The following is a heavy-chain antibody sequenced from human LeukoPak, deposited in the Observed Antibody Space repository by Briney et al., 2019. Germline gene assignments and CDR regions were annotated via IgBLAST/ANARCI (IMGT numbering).Heavy chain of an antibody. Sequence: GGSLRLSCAASGFTFSSYAMHWVRQAPGKGLEWVAVISYDGSNKYYADSVKGRFTISRDNSKNTLYLQMNSLRAEDTAVYYCARDAVGATGYFDYWGQGTLVTVSS. CDR3: ARDAVGATGYFDY. CDR1: GFTFSSYA. V-gene: IGHV3-30-3*01. D-gene: IGHD1-26*01. J-gene: IGHJ4*02. CDR2: ISYDGSNK.